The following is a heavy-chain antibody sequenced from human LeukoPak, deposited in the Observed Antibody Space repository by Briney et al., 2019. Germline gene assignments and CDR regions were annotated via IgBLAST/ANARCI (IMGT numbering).Heavy chain of an antibody. CDR2: IYYSGST. J-gene: IGHJ4*02. CDR3: ARGYYDSSGGIV. Sequence: SETLSLTCTVSGGSISSYYWSWIRQPPGKGLEWIGYIYYSGSTNYNPSLKSRVTISVDTSKNQFSLKLSSVTAADTAVYYCARGYYDSSGGIVWGQGTLVTVSS. D-gene: IGHD3-22*01. CDR1: GGSISSYY. V-gene: IGHV4-59*08.